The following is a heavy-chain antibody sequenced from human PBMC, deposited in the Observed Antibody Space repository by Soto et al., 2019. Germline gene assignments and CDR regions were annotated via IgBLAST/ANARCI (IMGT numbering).Heavy chain of an antibody. CDR3: ARSIGYSYGPDY. V-gene: IGHV6-1*01. CDR2: TYYRSKWYN. D-gene: IGHD5-18*01. J-gene: IGHJ4*02. Sequence: QSQTLSLTCAISGDSVSSNSAAWNWISQSPSRGLEWLGRTYYRSKWYNDYAVSVKSRITINPDTSKNQFSLQLNSVTPEDTAVYYCARSIGYSYGPDYWGQGTLVTVSS. CDR1: GDSVSSNSAA.